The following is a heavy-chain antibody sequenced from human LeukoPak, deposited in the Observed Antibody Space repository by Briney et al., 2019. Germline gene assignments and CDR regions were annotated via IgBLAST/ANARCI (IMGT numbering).Heavy chain of an antibody. V-gene: IGHV3-48*03. D-gene: IGHD1-26*01. CDR3: ARDLRISGSYVALDI. CDR1: RFTLRIYE. CDR2: ISSGSTI. Sequence: PGGSLRLYCAAPRFTLRIYEIKWVPQAPGRGRGWVSKISSGSTIYYADSVKGRFTISRDNAKNSLYLKMNSLRGEDTAVYYCARDLRISGSYVALDIWGQGTMVTVSS. J-gene: IGHJ3*02.